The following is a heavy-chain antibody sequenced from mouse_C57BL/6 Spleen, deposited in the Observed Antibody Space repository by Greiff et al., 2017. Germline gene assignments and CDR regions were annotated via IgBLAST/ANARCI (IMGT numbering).Heavy chain of an antibody. V-gene: IGHV1-55*01. D-gene: IGHD1-1*01. CDR1: GYTFTSYW. Sequence: QVQLQQPGAELVKPGASVKMSCKASGYTFTSYWITWVKQRHGQGLEWIGDIYPGSGSNKYYEKFKSKATLPVDTSSSTAYMQLSSLTSEDSAVYYCARELYVSSFHCWRQGTTVTASS. CDR3: ARELYVSSFHC. J-gene: IGHJ2*01. CDR2: IYPGSGSN.